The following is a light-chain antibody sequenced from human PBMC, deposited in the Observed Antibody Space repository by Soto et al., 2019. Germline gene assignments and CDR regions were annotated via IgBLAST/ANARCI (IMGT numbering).Light chain of an antibody. CDR3: QQRSNWLTWT. J-gene: IGKJ1*01. CDR1: QSVSSY. Sequence: EIVLRQSPATLSLARGERATLSCRARQSVSSYLAWYQQKPVQAPRLLIYDASNRATGIPARFSGSGSGTDFNLTISSLEPEDFAVYYCQQRSNWLTWTFGQGTKVDIK. CDR2: DAS. V-gene: IGKV3-11*01.